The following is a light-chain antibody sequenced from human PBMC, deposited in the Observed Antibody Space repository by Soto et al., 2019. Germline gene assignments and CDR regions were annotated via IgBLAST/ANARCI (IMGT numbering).Light chain of an antibody. CDR2: GAS. Sequence: EIVLTQSPATLSLSPGERATLSCRASQSVSSSYLAWYQQKPGQAPRLLIYGASSRATGIPDRFSGSGSGTDFTLTISRLESEDFALYYCQHYGSSWTFGQGTKVEIK. CDR3: QHYGSSWT. CDR1: QSVSSSY. J-gene: IGKJ1*01. V-gene: IGKV3-20*01.